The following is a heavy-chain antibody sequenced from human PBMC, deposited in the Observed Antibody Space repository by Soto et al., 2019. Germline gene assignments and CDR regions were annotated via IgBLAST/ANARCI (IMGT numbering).Heavy chain of an antibody. CDR3: ARQWTLVPAAIYYYYGMDV. CDR2: IYYSGST. Sequence: PSETLSLTCTVSGGSISSSSYYWGWIRQPPGKGLEWIGSIYYSGSTYYNPSLKSRVTISVDTSKNQFSLKLSSVTAADTAVYYCARQWTLVPAAIYYYYGMDVWGQGTTVTVSS. CDR1: GGSISSSSYY. D-gene: IGHD2-2*01. J-gene: IGHJ6*02. V-gene: IGHV4-39*01.